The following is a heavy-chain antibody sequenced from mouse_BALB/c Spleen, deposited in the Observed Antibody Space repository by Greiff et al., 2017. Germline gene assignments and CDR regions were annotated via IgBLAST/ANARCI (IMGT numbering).Heavy chain of an antibody. D-gene: IGHD2-1*01. CDR1: GYSITSDYA. V-gene: IGHV3-2*02. J-gene: IGHJ2*01. CDR2: ISFSGST. CDR3: ARGGNYGNYFDY. Sequence: VQLKESGPGLVKPSQSLSLTCTVTGYSITSDYAWNWIRQFPGNKLEWMGYISFSGSTSYNPSLKSRISITRDTSKNQFFLQLNSVTTEDTATYYCARGGNYGNYFDYWGQGTTLTVSS.